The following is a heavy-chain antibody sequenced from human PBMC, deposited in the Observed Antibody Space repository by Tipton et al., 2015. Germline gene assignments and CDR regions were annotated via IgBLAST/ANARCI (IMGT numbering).Heavy chain of an antibody. D-gene: IGHD5-12*01. J-gene: IGHJ5*02. V-gene: IGHV4-59*01. Sequence: LRLSCTVSGGSISSYYWSWIRQPPGKGLEWIGYIYYSGSTNYNPSLKSRVTISVDTSKNQFSLKLSSVTAADTAAYYCARGGYSGFEWSNWFDPWGHGTLVSVSS. CDR1: GGSISSYY. CDR2: IYYSGST. CDR3: ARGGYSGFEWSNWFDP.